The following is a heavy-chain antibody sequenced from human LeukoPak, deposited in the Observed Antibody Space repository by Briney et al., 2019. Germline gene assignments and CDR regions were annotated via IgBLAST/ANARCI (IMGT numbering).Heavy chain of an antibody. J-gene: IGHJ4*02. CDR1: EFTFSSYA. V-gene: IGHV3-23*01. CDR3: AKDIRRTEKLFVTFGGVIVTFDY. CDR2: ISGSGGST. D-gene: IGHD3-16*02. Sequence: PGGSLRLSCAASEFTFSSYAMSWVRQAPGKGLEWVSAISGSGGSTYYADSVKGRFAISRDNSKDALYLQMNSLRAEDTAVYYCAKDIRRTEKLFVTFGGVIVTFDYWGQGTLVTVSS.